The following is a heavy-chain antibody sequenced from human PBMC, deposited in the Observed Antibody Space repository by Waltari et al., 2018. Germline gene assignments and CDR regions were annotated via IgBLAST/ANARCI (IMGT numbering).Heavy chain of an antibody. CDR1: GGSIGRRS. Sequence: QVLLQESGPGLVQPSETLSLPCTVSGGSIGRRSWSWIRQTPGKGLEWLGYIYYSGSTNYNPSLKSRVTISVDTPKNQFSLKLSSVTAADTAVYYCARHGRGNRGYSYGYGMDVWGEGTTVTVSS. J-gene: IGHJ6*04. V-gene: IGHV4-59*08. D-gene: IGHD5-18*01. CDR3: ARHGRGNRGYSYGYGMDV. CDR2: IYYSGST.